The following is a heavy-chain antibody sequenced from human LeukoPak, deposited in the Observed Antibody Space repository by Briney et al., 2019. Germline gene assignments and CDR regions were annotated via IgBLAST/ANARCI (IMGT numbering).Heavy chain of an antibody. V-gene: IGHV1-8*01. CDR2: MNPNSGNT. Sequence: ASVKVSCKASGYTFITYDINWVRQATGQGLEWMGWMNPNSGNTDYAQKFQGRVTMTRNTSISTAYMELSSLTSEDTAVYYCAIPVDTMVRGDSSWGQGTLVTVSS. D-gene: IGHD3-10*01. CDR3: AIPVDTMVRGDSS. J-gene: IGHJ4*02. CDR1: GYTFITYD.